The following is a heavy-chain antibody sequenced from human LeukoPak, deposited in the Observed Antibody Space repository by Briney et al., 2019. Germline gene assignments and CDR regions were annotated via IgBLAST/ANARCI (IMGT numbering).Heavy chain of an antibody. CDR3: ANDYDDSSGIHDAFDI. D-gene: IGHD3-22*01. CDR1: GFTFSNYA. CDR2: ISAGGDIT. Sequence: GGSLRLSCAASGFTFSNYAMSWVRQAPGKGLEWVSGISAGGDITFYADSVKGRFTISRDNSKNTLYLQMNTLRGEDTAVYYCANDYDDSSGIHDAFDIWGQGTKVTVSS. J-gene: IGHJ3*02. V-gene: IGHV3-23*01.